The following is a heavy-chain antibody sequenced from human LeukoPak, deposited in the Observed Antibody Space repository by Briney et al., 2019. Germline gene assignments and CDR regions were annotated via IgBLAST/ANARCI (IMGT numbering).Heavy chain of an antibody. Sequence: ASVKVSCKASGYTFTGYYMHWVRQAPGQGLEWMGRINPNSGGTNYAQKFQGRVTMTRGTSISTAYMELSRLRSDDTAVYYCAAGYLVSYYFDYWGQGTLVTVPS. CDR2: INPNSGGT. CDR1: GYTFTGYY. V-gene: IGHV1-2*06. CDR3: AAGYLVSYYFDY. D-gene: IGHD5/OR15-5a*01. J-gene: IGHJ4*02.